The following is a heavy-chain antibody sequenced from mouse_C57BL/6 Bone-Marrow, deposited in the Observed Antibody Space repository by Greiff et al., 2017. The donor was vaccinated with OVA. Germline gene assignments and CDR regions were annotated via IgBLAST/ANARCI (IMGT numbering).Heavy chain of an antibody. CDR1: GFSLTSYA. D-gene: IGHD1-1*01. J-gene: IGHJ4*01. CDR3: ARDYYGSSYYAMDY. V-gene: IGHV2-9*02. CDR2: IWAGGGT. Sequence: VKLVESGPGLVAPSQSLSITCTVSGFSLTSYAVPWVRQPPGKGLEWLGVIWAGGGTNSNSALMSRLCISKDNSKSQVFLKRNSLQTDDTAMYYCARDYYGSSYYAMDYWRQGTSVTVSS.